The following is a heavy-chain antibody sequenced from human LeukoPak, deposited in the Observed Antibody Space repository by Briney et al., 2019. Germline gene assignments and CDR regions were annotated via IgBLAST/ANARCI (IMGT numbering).Heavy chain of an antibody. CDR3: ATDSPITMIVVAVDAFDI. CDR2: IYTSGCT. Sequence: PSETLSLTCTVSGCSISSYYWSWIRQPAGKGLEWIGRIYTSGCTNYNPPLNSRVTMSVDPSKNQFSLKLSSVTAADTAVYYRATDSPITMIVVAVDAFDIWGQGTMVTASS. V-gene: IGHV4-4*07. J-gene: IGHJ3*02. CDR1: GCSISSYY. D-gene: IGHD3-22*01.